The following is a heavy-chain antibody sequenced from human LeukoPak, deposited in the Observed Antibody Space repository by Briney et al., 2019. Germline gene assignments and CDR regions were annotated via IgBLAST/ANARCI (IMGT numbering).Heavy chain of an antibody. J-gene: IGHJ6*02. CDR3: ARGAEVGSFREMDV. V-gene: IGHV4-4*07. D-gene: IGHD1-26*01. CDR1: GGSISSYY. Sequence: PSETLSLTCTVSGGSISSYYWSWIRQPAGKGLEWTGRIYTSGSTNYNPSLKSRVTMSVDTSKNQFSLKLSSVTAADTAVYYCARGAEVGSFREMDVWGQGTTVTVSS. CDR2: IYTSGST.